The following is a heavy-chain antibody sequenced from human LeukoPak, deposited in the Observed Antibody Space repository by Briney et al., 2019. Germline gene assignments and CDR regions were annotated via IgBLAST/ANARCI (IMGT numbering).Heavy chain of an antibody. V-gene: IGHV3-53*01. CDR1: GFSFSSAW. CDR3: ARRYCSTCPTGHAFDL. D-gene: IGHD2-2*01. J-gene: IGHJ3*01. Sequence: GGSLRLSCAGSGFSFSSAWMSWVRQAPGRGLEWVSALGSGDNTHYADSVNGRFTISRDNSKNTLYPQLNSLRVEDTAVYYCARRYCSTCPTGHAFDLWGQGTMVTVS. CDR2: LGSGDNT.